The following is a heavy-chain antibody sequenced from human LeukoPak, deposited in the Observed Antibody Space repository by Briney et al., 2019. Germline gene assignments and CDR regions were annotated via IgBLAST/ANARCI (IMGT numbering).Heavy chain of an antibody. CDR2: ISSSGGST. V-gene: IGHV3-23*01. CDR1: GFTFRSSA. J-gene: IGHJ4*02. CDR3: AKVGVGTTTPGY. Sequence: PGGSLRLSCAASGFTFRSSAMSWVRQAPGKGLEWVSAISSSGGSTNYADSVKGRFTISRDNSKNTLYLQMNSLRVGDTAVYYCAKVGVGTTTPGYWGQGTLVTVSS. D-gene: IGHD1-26*01.